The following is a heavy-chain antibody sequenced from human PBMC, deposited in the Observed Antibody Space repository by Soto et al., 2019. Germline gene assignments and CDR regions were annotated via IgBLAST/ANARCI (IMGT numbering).Heavy chain of an antibody. D-gene: IGHD6-13*01. J-gene: IGHJ5*02. V-gene: IGHV3-21*01. Sequence: LRRSCAASGFTFRSFNMDWVRQAPGKGLEWVSTISSNSAYIYYTDALRGRFTISRDNAKNSLHLQMNSLRAEDTAVYYCTRDATRDSSARGWFDPWGPGTLVTVSS. CDR1: GFTFRSFN. CDR2: ISSNSAYI. CDR3: TRDATRDSSARGWFDP.